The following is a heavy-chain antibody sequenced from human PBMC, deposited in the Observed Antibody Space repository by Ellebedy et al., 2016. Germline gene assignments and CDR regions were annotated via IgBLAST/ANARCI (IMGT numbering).Heavy chain of an antibody. Sequence: ASVKVSXXASGYTFTGYYMHWVRQAPGQGLEWMGWISAYNGNTNYAQKLQGRVTMTTDTSTSTAYMELRSLRSDDTAVYYCARDPGTGAFDIWGQGTMVTVSS. D-gene: IGHD1-1*01. CDR1: GYTFTGYY. V-gene: IGHV1-18*04. J-gene: IGHJ3*02. CDR3: ARDPGTGAFDI. CDR2: ISAYNGNT.